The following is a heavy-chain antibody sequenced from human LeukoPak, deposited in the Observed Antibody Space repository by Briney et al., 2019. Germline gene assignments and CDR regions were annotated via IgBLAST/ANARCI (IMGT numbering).Heavy chain of an antibody. CDR1: GFTFSSYW. Sequence: PGGSLGLSCAASGFTFSSYWMNWVRQAPGKGLEWVSSISSSSSYIYYADSVKGRFTISRDNAKNSLYLQMNSLRAEDTAVYYCARGAYCGGDCYYYYYMDVWGKGTTVTVSS. CDR3: ARGAYCGGDCYYYYYMDV. J-gene: IGHJ6*03. D-gene: IGHD2-21*02. CDR2: ISSSSSYI. V-gene: IGHV3-21*01.